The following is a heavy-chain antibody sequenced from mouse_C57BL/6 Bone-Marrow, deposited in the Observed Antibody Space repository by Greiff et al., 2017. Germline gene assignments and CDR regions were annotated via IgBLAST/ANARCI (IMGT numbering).Heavy chain of an antibody. CDR2: IDPSDSYT. Sequence: QVQLQQPGAELVRPGTSVKLSCKASGYTFTSYWMHWVKQRPGQGLEWIGVIDPSDSYTNYNQKFKGKATLTVDTSSSTAYMQLNSLTSEDSAVYYCARYKGYWGQGTTLTVSS. CDR3: ARYKGY. J-gene: IGHJ2*01. V-gene: IGHV1-59*01. CDR1: GYTFTSYW. D-gene: IGHD1-3*01.